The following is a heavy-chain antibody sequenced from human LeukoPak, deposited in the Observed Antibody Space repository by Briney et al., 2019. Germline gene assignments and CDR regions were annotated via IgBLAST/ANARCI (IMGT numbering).Heavy chain of an antibody. CDR3: ARHRRVNWFDP. D-gene: IGHD6-13*01. Sequence: SETLSLTCTVSGDSISSYYWSWIRQPPGKGLEWIGSIYYSGSTYYNPSLKSRVTISVDTSKNQFSLKLSSVTAADTAVYYCARHRRVNWFDPWGQGTLVTVSS. V-gene: IGHV4-39*01. J-gene: IGHJ5*02. CDR1: GDSISSYY. CDR2: IYYSGST.